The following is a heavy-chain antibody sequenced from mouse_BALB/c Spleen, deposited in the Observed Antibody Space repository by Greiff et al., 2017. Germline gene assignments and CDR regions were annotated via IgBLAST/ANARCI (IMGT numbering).Heavy chain of an antibody. CDR1: GYTFTSYW. Sequence: VQLQQSGAELARPGASVKLSCKASGYTFTSYWMQWVKQRPGQGLEWIGAIYPGDGDTRYTQKFKGKATLTADKSSSTAYMQLSSLASEDSAVYYCARGDYGNYVGYWGQGTTLTVSS. CDR3: ARGDYGNYVGY. V-gene: IGHV1-87*01. D-gene: IGHD2-1*01. J-gene: IGHJ2*01. CDR2: IYPGDGDT.